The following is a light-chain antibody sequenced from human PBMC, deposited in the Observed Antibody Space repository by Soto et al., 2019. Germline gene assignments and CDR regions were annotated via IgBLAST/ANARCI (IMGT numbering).Light chain of an antibody. CDR3: QQNNDWPYT. J-gene: IGKJ3*01. CDR1: QSVSDN. Sequence: EIVMTQSPCILSVSPGERAILSCRASQSVSDNLAWYQQKPCQAPRLLIYCVSTRATGIPARFSGSESGTELPLTISSLQSEDFAHYYCQQNNDWPYTFGPGTTVDIK. CDR2: CVS. V-gene: IGKV3-15*01.